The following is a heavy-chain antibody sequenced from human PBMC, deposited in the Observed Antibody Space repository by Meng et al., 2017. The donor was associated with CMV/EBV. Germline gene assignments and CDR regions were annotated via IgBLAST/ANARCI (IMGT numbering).Heavy chain of an antibody. D-gene: IGHD5-12*01. CDR2: INLDGSEK. Sequence: GESLKISCAASEFIFSNYWMSWVRQAPGKGVEWVANINLDGSEKYSVDSVKGRFTISRDNGKNLLFLQMNSLRAEDSAVYYCVRDVGGRGYSADWGQGTLVTVSS. CDR3: VRDVGGRGYSAD. CDR1: EFIFSNYW. V-gene: IGHV3-7*01. J-gene: IGHJ1*01.